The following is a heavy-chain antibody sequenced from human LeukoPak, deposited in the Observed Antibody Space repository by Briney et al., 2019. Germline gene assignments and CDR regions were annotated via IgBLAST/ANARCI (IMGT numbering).Heavy chain of an antibody. J-gene: IGHJ4*02. V-gene: IGHV3-74*01. Sequence: SGGSLRLSCAASGFTFSGFWMHWVRQAPGKGLVWVSCISFDGSDATYADSVKGRFTISRDNAKNTLHLQMDSLTVEDTAVYYCAKVKVVGYSTLDYWGQGTLVTVSP. CDR1: GFTFSGFW. CDR2: ISFDGSDA. CDR3: AKVKVVGYSTLDY. D-gene: IGHD3-22*01.